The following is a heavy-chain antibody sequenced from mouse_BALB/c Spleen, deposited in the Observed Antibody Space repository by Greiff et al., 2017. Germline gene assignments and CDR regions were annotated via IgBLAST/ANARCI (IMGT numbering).Heavy chain of an antibody. D-gene: IGHD1-1*01. V-gene: IGHV5-4*02. CDR2: ISDGGSYT. CDR1: GFTFSDYY. J-gene: IGHJ2*01. CDR3: ARDGDYGSSYFDY. Sequence: EVKVEESGGGLVKPGGSLKLSCAASGFTFSDYYMYWVRQTPEKRLEWVATISDGGSYTYYPDSVKGRFTISRDNAKNNLYLQMSSLKSEDTAMYYCARDGDYGSSYFDYWGQGTTLTVSS.